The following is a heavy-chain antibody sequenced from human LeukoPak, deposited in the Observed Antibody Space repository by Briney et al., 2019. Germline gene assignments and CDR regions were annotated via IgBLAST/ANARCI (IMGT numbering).Heavy chain of an antibody. CDR3: AKDAGYSYGSPIDY. Sequence: GGSLRLSCAASGFTFSSYAMSWVRQAPGKGLEWVSAISGSGGSTYYADSVKGRFTISRDNSKNTLYLQMNSLRVEDTAVYYCAKDAGYSYGSPIDYWGQGTLVTVSS. J-gene: IGHJ4*02. CDR1: GFTFSSYA. CDR2: ISGSGGST. D-gene: IGHD5-18*01. V-gene: IGHV3-23*01.